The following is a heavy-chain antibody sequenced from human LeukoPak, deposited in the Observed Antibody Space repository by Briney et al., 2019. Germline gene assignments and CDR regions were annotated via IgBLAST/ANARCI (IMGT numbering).Heavy chain of an antibody. Sequence: RTGGSLRLSCAASGFTFSDYYMSWIRQAPGKGLEWVSSISSSSSYIYYADSVKGRFTISRDNAKNSLYLQMNSLRAEDTAVYYCARDRDWNSGFDYWGQGTLVTVSS. V-gene: IGHV3-11*06. CDR3: ARDRDWNSGFDY. CDR1: GFTFSDYY. D-gene: IGHD1-7*01. J-gene: IGHJ4*02. CDR2: ISSSSSYI.